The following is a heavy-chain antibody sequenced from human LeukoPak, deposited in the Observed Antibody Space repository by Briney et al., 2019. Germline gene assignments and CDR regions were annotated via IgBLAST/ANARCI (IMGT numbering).Heavy chain of an antibody. CDR2: ISSSSSTI. Sequence: GGSLRLSCAASGFTFSSYSMNWVRQAPGKGLEWVSYISSSSSTIYYADSVKGRFTISRDNAKNSLYLQMNSLRAEDTAVYYCARGPLLWFGESFHNSFDYWGQGTLVTVSS. J-gene: IGHJ4*02. CDR3: ARGPLLWFGESFHNSFDY. V-gene: IGHV3-48*01. D-gene: IGHD3-10*01. CDR1: GFTFSSYS.